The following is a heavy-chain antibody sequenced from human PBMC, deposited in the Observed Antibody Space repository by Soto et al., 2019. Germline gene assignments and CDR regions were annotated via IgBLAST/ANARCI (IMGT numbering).Heavy chain of an antibody. CDR1: GHTFSTYG. CDR3: ARGSQNRWLDFDAFDI. CDR2: ISPYNGTT. J-gene: IGHJ3*02. Sequence: QVQLVQSGPEVKKPGASVTVSCKASGHTFSTYGINWVRQAPGQGLEWMGWISPYNGTTNYAQKFQGRATMTTDTSTSTAYMELRSLRSDDTAVYYCARGSQNRWLDFDAFDIWGQGTMVTVSS. D-gene: IGHD6-19*01. V-gene: IGHV1-18*01.